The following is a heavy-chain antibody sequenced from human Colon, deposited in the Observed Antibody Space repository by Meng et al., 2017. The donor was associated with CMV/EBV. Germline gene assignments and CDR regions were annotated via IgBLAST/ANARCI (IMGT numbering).Heavy chain of an antibody. V-gene: IGHV3-30-3*01. Sequence: GESLKISCVASGFAFSSYSMHWVRQAPGKGLEWVALISTDGTNKYYPDSVKGQFTISRDNSKNTLYLQMNSLRTDDTAMYNCAREMGHKKRIFDYWGQGTLVTVSS. J-gene: IGHJ4*02. D-gene: IGHD2-15*01. CDR1: GFAFSSYS. CDR2: ISTDGTNK. CDR3: AREMGHKKRIFDY.